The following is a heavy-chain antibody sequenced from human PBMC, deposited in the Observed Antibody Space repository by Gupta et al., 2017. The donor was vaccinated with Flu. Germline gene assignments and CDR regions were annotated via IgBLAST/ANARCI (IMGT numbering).Heavy chain of an antibody. J-gene: IGHJ5*02. CDR1: GGSFSGYY. CDR2: INHSGST. Sequence: QVQLQQWGAGLLKPSETLSLTCAVYGGSFSGYYWSWIRQPPGKGLEWIGEINHSGSTNYNPSLKSRVTISVDTSKNQFSLKLSSVTAADTAVYYCARISPFGDIVVVPAANNIRWFDPWGQGTLVTVSS. D-gene: IGHD2-2*01. V-gene: IGHV4-34*01. CDR3: ARISPFGDIVVVPAANNIRWFDP.